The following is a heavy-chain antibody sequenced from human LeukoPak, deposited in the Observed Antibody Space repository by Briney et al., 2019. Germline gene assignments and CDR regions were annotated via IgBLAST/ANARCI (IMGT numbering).Heavy chain of an antibody. Sequence: GSLRLSCAASGFTFSSYAMHWVRQAPGKGLEWVAVISYDGSNKYYADSVKGRFTISRDNSKNTLYLQMNSLRAEDTAVYYCARDSPFGEGRGMDVWGQGTTVTVSS. CDR1: GFTFSSYA. D-gene: IGHD3-10*01. CDR2: ISYDGSNK. CDR3: ARDSPFGEGRGMDV. V-gene: IGHV3-30*04. J-gene: IGHJ6*02.